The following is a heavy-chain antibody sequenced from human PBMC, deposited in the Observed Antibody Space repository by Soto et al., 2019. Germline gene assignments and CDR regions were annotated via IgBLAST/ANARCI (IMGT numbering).Heavy chain of an antibody. V-gene: IGHV1-69*02. CDR2: IIPILGIA. CDR3: ARGAIVVVVAATETDNWFDP. CDR1: GGTFSSYT. Sequence: SVKVSCKASGGTFSSYTISWVRQAPGQGLEWMGRIIPILGIANYAQKFQGRVTITADKSTSTAYMELSSLRSEDTAVYYCARGAIVVVVAATETDNWFDPWGQGTLVTVSS. D-gene: IGHD2-15*01. J-gene: IGHJ5*02.